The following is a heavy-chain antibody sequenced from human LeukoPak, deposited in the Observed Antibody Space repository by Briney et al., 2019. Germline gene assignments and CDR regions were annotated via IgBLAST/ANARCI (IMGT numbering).Heavy chain of an antibody. D-gene: IGHD3-10*01. J-gene: IGHJ6*02. CDR3: ARGRYYGSGSYYKAYYYGMDV. CDR1: GGSFSGYY. V-gene: IGHV4-34*01. Sequence: SETLSLTCAVSGGSFSGYYWSWIRQPPGKGLEWIGEINHSGSTNYNPSLKSRVTISVDTSKNQFSLKLSSVTAADTAVYYCARGRYYGSGSYYKAYYYGMDVWGQGTTVTVSS. CDR2: INHSGST.